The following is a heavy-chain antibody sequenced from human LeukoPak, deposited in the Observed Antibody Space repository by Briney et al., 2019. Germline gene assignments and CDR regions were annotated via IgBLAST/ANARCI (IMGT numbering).Heavy chain of an antibody. Sequence: KSSETLSLTCAVYGGSFNGYYWSWIRQPPGKGLEWIGEINHSGSTNYNPSLKSRVTISVDTSKNQFSLKLSSVTAADTAVYYCARGGQYCSSNTCCCQHWGQGTLVTVSS. D-gene: IGHD2-2*01. V-gene: IGHV4-34*01. CDR1: GGSFNGYY. J-gene: IGHJ1*01. CDR2: INHSGST. CDR3: ARGGQYCSSNTCCCQH.